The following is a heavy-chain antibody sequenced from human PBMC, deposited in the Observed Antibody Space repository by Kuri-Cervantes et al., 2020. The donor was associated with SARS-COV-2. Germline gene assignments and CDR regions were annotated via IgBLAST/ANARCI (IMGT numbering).Heavy chain of an antibody. Sequence: GGSLRLSCAASGFTFSSYGMHWVRQAPGKGLEWVAFIRYDGSNKYYADSVKGRFTISRDNSKNTLYLQMNSLRAEDTAVYYCAKDPVYYYYCMDVWGKGTTVTVSS. CDR1: GFTFSSYG. J-gene: IGHJ6*03. CDR2: IRYDGSNK. V-gene: IGHV3-30*02. CDR3: AKDPVYYYYCMDV.